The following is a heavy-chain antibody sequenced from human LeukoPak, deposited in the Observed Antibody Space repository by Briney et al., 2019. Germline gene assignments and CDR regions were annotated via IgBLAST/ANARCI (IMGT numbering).Heavy chain of an antibody. CDR2: IIPIFGTA. CDR1: GGTFSIYA. J-gene: IGHJ4*02. Sequence: VASVKVSCKASGGTFSIYAISWVRQAPGQGLEWMGGIIPIFGTANYAQKFQGRVTITADESTSTAYMELSSLRSEDTAVYYCARAGAGSGSYYNVFFDYWGQGTLVTVSS. V-gene: IGHV1-69*13. D-gene: IGHD3-10*01. CDR3: ARAGAGSGSYYNVFFDY.